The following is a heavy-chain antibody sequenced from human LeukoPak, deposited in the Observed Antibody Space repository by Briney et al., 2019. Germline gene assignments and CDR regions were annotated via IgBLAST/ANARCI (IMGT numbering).Heavy chain of an antibody. V-gene: IGHV4-34*01. Sequence: PSETLSLTCAVYGGSFSGYYWSWIRQPPGKGLEWIGEINHSGSTNYNPSLKSRVIISVDTSKNQFSLKLSSVTAADTAVYYCARSSYGGFDYWGQGTLVTVSS. CDR1: GGSFSGYY. CDR2: INHSGST. D-gene: IGHD4-23*01. CDR3: ARSSYGGFDY. J-gene: IGHJ4*02.